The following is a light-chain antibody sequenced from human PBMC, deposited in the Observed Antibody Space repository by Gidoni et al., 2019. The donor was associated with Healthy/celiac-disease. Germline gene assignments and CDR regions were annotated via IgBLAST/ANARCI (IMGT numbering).Light chain of an antibody. V-gene: IGLV1-40*01. J-gene: IGLJ2*01. CDR2: GNS. CDR1: SSNIWAGYD. Sequence: QSVLTQPPSVSGAPGQRVTISCTGSSSNIWAGYDVHWYQQLPGTAPKLLIYGNSNRPSGVPDRFSGSKSGTSASLAITALQAEDEADYYCQSYDSSLSGSVFGGGTKLTVL. CDR3: QSYDSSLSGSV.